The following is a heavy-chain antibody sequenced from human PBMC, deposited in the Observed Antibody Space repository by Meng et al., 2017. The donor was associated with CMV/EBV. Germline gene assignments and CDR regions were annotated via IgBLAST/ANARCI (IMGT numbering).Heavy chain of an antibody. V-gene: IGHV3-48*03. CDR3: ARDRGPGSGDSYYYYGMDV. CDR1: GFTFSSYE. J-gene: IGHJ6*02. D-gene: IGHD3-10*01. CDR2: ISSSGSTI. Sequence: GESLKISCAASGFTFSSYEMNWVRQAPGKGLEWVSYISSSGSTIYYADSVKGRFTISRDNAKNSLYLQMNSLRAEDTAVYYCARDRGPGSGDSYYYYGMDVWGQGTTVTVSS.